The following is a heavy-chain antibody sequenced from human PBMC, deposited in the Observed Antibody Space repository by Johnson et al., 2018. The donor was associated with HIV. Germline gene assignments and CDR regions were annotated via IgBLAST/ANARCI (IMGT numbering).Heavy chain of an antibody. D-gene: IGHD3-22*01. CDR1: GFTFSSYW. J-gene: IGHJ3*02. CDR3: ARGDYYDSSGFFIDAFDI. Sequence: MQLVESGGGLVQPGESLRLSCAASGFTFSSYWMSWVRQAPGKGLEWVANIKQDGSEMYYVDSVKGRFTISRDNAKNSLYLQMNSLRAEDTAVYYCARGDYYDSSGFFIDAFDIWGQGTVVTVSS. CDR2: IKQDGSEM. V-gene: IGHV3-7*01.